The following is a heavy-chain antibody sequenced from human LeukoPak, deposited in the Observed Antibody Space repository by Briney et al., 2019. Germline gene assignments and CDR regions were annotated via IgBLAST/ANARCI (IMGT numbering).Heavy chain of an antibody. Sequence: HPGGSLRLSCAASGFPFSSYWMSWVRQAPGKGLEWVASIKLDGSEKYYVDSVKGRFTISRDNAKNSLYLQMHSLRDEDTAVYYCARVRGAGADISFYVYWGQGTLVTVSS. D-gene: IGHD6-13*01. CDR3: ARVRGAGADISFYVY. J-gene: IGHJ4*02. CDR2: IKLDGSEK. V-gene: IGHV3-7*01. CDR1: GFPFSSYW.